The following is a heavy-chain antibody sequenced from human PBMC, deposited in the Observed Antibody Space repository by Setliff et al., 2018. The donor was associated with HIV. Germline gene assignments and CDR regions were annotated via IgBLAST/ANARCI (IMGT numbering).Heavy chain of an antibody. CDR2: IYYSGST. J-gene: IGHJ3*02. CDR3: ARTSVSGWRTPAFDI. CDR1: GGSISSHY. V-gene: IGHV4-59*11. D-gene: IGHD6-19*01. Sequence: SETLSLTCTVSGGSISSHYWSWIRQPPGKGLEWTGYIYYSGSTNYNPSLKSRVTISVDTSKNQFSLKLSSVTAADTAVYHCARTSVSGWRTPAFDIWGQGTMVTVSS.